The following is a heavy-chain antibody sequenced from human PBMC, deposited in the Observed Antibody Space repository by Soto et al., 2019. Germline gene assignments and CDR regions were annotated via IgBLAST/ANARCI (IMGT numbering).Heavy chain of an antibody. Sequence: AALKISCKGYGYSFAGYWITWVRQKPGKGLEWMGRIDPSDSHTYYSPSFRGHVTISVTKSITTVFLQWSSLRASDTAMYYCARQIYDSDTGPNFQYYFDSWGQGTPVTASS. D-gene: IGHD3-22*01. V-gene: IGHV5-10-1*01. CDR1: GYSFAGYW. CDR3: ARQIYDSDTGPNFQYYFDS. CDR2: IDPSDSHT. J-gene: IGHJ4*02.